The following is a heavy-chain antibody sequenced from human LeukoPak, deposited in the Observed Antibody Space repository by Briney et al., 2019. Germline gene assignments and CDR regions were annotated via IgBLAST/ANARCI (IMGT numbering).Heavy chain of an antibody. CDR1: GFTVSSNY. J-gene: IGHJ3*02. CDR2: IYSGGTT. D-gene: IGHD3-9*01. V-gene: IGHV3-66*01. CDR3: AKDRGPYFDILTGYYKESDAFDI. Sequence: GGSLRLSCTTSGFTVSSNYMSWVRQAPGKGLEWVSVIYSGGTTFYADSVKGRFTISRDTSKNTLYLQMNSLRAEDTAVYYCAKDRGPYFDILTGYYKESDAFDIWGQGTMVTVSS.